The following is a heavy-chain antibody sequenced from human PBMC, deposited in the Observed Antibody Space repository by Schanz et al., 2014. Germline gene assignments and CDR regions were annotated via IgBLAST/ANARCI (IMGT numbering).Heavy chain of an antibody. D-gene: IGHD3-9*01. CDR2: ISRDGTTS. CDR3: ARTTNPFNFDSWPYLDS. CDR1: GFIFNDYY. Sequence: QVQLVESGGGLVKPGGSLRLSCAASGFIFNDYYMNWIRQAPGKGLEWLSYISRDGTTSYYADSVKGRFTISRDNAKNSLYLEMTSLRGEDTAVYYCARTTNPFNFDSWPYLDSWGQGTLVTVSS. V-gene: IGHV3-11*04. J-gene: IGHJ4*02.